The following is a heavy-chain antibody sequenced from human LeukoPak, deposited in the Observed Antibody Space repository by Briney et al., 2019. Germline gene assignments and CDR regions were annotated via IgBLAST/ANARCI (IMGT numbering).Heavy chain of an antibody. Sequence: GGSLRLSCAASGFTFSNAWMSWVRQAPGKGLEWVGRIKSKTDGGTTDYAAPVKGRFTISRDDSKNTLYLQMNSLRAEDTALYYCAKHRGYSSASIYYYGMDVWGQGTTVTVSS. V-gene: IGHV3-15*01. CDR2: IKSKTDGGTT. J-gene: IGHJ6*02. CDR3: AKHRGYSSASIYYYGMDV. D-gene: IGHD5-12*01. CDR1: GFTFSNAW.